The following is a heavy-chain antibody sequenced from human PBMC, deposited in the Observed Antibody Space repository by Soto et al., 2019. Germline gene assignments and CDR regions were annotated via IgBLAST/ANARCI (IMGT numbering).Heavy chain of an antibody. CDR1: GFTFSSYC. V-gene: IGHV3-7*03. Sequence: PXESLRLSCAASGFTFSSYCMSWVRQAPGKGLEWVANIKQDGSEKYYVDSVRGRFAISRDISKNTVFLRMTSLRAEDTAVYYCAKDYRRFTYGSIIHAFDIWGQGTMVTVSS. CDR3: AKDYRRFTYGSIIHAFDI. D-gene: IGHD3-16*01. J-gene: IGHJ3*02. CDR2: IKQDGSEK.